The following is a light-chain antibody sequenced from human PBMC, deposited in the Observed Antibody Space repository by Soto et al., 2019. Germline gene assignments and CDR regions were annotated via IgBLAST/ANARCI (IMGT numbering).Light chain of an antibody. CDR2: EVS. V-gene: IGLV2-14*01. Sequence: QSALTQPASVSGSVGQSITISCIGTNSDVGSYNFVSWYQQHPGKAPRLIIYEVSNRPSGVSNRFSGSTSGNTASLTISGLQAEDDADYYCTSYRRGSTLGVFGGGTKLTVL. CDR1: NSDVGSYNF. J-gene: IGLJ2*01. CDR3: TSYRRGSTLGV.